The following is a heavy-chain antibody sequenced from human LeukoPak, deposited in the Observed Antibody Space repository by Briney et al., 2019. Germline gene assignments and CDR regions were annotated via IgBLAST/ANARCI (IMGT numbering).Heavy chain of an antibody. CDR1: GYTLTGYY. CDR2: INPNSGGT. J-gene: IGHJ5*02. Sequence: ASVKVSCKASGYTLTGYYMHWVRQAPGQGLEWMGWINPNSGGTNYAQKFQGRVTMTRDTSISTAYMELSRLRSDDTAVYYCARGLLWFGESQQYNWFDPWGQGTLVTVSS. D-gene: IGHD3-10*01. V-gene: IGHV1-2*02. CDR3: ARGLLWFGESQQYNWFDP.